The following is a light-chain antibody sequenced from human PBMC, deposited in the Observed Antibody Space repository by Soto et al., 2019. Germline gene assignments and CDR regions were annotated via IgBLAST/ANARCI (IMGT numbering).Light chain of an antibody. CDR1: QDISDY. CDR2: DAS. CDR3: QQSYMDPIT. V-gene: IGKV1-39*01. J-gene: IGKJ5*01. Sequence: DIQVTQSPSSLSASVGDRVTITCQASQDISDYLNWYQQKPGKAPKLLIYDASRLQSGVPSRFSGSGGGTDFTLSISSVQPEDFATYFCQQSYMDPITFGQGTRLEIK.